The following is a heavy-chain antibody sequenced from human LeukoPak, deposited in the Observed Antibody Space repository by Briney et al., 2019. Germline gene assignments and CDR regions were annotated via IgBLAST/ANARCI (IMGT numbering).Heavy chain of an antibody. Sequence: SETLSLTCAVYGGSFSGYYWSWIRQPPGKGLEWIGEINHSGSTNYNPSLKSRVTISVDTSKNQFSLKLSSVTAADTAVYYCAGHLLPFTMVRGVIIRGAFDIWGQGTMVTVSS. J-gene: IGHJ3*02. CDR2: INHSGST. CDR1: GGSFSGYY. V-gene: IGHV4-34*01. CDR3: AGHLLPFTMVRGVIIRGAFDI. D-gene: IGHD3-10*01.